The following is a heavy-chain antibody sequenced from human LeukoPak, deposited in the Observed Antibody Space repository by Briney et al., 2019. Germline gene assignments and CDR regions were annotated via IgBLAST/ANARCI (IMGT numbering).Heavy chain of an antibody. V-gene: IGHV3-15*01. Sequence: PGGSLRLSWAASGFTFSNAWMSWVRQAPGKGPEGVGRIKGKTDGGTTDYAAPVKGRFTISRADSKNMLYLQMNSLKTEDTAVYYCTTRVRTGTSSWGQGTLVAVSS. CDR3: TTRVRTGTSS. D-gene: IGHD1-7*01. J-gene: IGHJ4*02. CDR2: IKGKTDGGTT. CDR1: GFTFSNAW.